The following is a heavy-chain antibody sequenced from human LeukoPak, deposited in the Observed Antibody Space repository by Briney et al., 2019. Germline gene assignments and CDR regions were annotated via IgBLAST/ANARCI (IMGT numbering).Heavy chain of an antibody. D-gene: IGHD2-15*01. J-gene: IGHJ4*02. CDR2: ISAYNGNT. Sequence: ASVKVSCKASGYTFTGYYMHWVRQAPGQGLEWMGWISAYNGNTNYAQKLQGRVTMTTDTSTSTAYMELRSLRSDDTAVYYCARDLSTPELDYWGQGTLVTVSS. CDR1: GYTFTGYY. CDR3: ARDLSTPELDY. V-gene: IGHV1-18*04.